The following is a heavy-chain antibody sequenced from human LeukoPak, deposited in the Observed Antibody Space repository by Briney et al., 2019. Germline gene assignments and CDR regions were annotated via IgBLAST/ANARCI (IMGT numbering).Heavy chain of an antibody. V-gene: IGHV3-30*04. Sequence: GGSLRLSCAASGFTFSSYAMHWVRQAPGKGLEWVAVISYDGSNKYYADSVKGRFTISRDNSKNTLYLQMNSLRAEDTAVYYCARDPKFVVLRYFEFSDYWGQGTLVTVSS. D-gene: IGHD3-9*01. CDR1: GFTFSSYA. J-gene: IGHJ4*02. CDR2: ISYDGSNK. CDR3: ARDPKFVVLRYFEFSDY.